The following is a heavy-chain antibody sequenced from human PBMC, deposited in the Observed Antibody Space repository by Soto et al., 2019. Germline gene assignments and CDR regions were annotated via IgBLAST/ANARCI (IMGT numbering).Heavy chain of an antibody. J-gene: IGHJ4*02. CDR3: ATDASKTLDYCDF. V-gene: IGHV3-11*06. Sequence: GXFMGPSSAVSGRPFGDPYMSWLSPPPGKGLEWVSYISSSTFYTNYADSVKGRFTISRDNAKNSLYLQMNSLRAEDTAGYYCATDASKTLDYCDFWGQGTRVTGSA. CDR2: ISSSTFYT. D-gene: IGHD2-15*01. CDR1: GRPFGDPY.